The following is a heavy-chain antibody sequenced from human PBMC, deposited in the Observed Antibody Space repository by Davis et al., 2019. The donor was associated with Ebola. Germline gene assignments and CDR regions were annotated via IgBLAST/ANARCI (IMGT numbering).Heavy chain of an antibody. CDR2: IYYSGST. D-gene: IGHD6-6*01. CDR3: ARQSSSSWGDY. Sequence: SETLSLTCTVSGGSISSGDYYWSWIRQPPGKGLEWIGYIYYSGSTYYNPSLKSRVTISLDTSKNHFSLKLSSVTAADTAVYYCARQSSSSWGDYWGQGTLVTVSS. CDR1: GGSISSGDYY. V-gene: IGHV4-30-4*01. J-gene: IGHJ4*02.